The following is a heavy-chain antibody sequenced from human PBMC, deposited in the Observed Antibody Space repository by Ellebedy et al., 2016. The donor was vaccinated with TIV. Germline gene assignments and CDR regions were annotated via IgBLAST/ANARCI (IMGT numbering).Heavy chain of an antibody. CDR3: ARISRDAFDI. J-gene: IGHJ3*02. V-gene: IGHV2-70*04. Sequence: SGPTLVKPTQTLTLTCTLSGLSVSRSGMRVSWFRQPPGKALEWLARIDWDDDTFYNTSLKTRLTISKDASKNQVVLTMTVMEPVDTATYYCARISRDAFDIWGQGTMVIVSS. CDR2: IDWDDDT. CDR1: GLSVSRSGMR.